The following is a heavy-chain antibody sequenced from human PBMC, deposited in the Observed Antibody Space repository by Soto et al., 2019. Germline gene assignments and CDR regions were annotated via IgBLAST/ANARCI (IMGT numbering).Heavy chain of an antibody. V-gene: IGHV1-24*01. J-gene: IGHJ5*02. D-gene: IGHD3-10*01. CDR2: FDPEDGET. CDR3: ARGDVLWFGELSHLNWFDP. Sequence: GASVKVSCKVSGYTLTELSMHWVRQAPGKGLEWMGGFDPEDGETIYAQKFQGRVTMTEDTSTDTAYMELSSLRSEDTAVYYCARGDVLWFGELSHLNWFDPWGQGTLVTVSS. CDR1: GYTLTELS.